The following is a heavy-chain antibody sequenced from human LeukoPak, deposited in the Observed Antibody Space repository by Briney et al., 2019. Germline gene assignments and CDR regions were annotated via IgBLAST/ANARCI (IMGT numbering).Heavy chain of an antibody. Sequence: ASVKVSCKASGYTFISYDINWVRQATGQGLEWMGWMNPNSGNTGYAQKFQGRVTMTRNTSISTAYMELSGLRSEDTAVYYCARTNYEDSSGNWFDPWGQGTLVTVSS. CDR1: GYTFISYD. CDR2: MNPNSGNT. V-gene: IGHV1-8*01. J-gene: IGHJ5*02. D-gene: IGHD3-22*01. CDR3: ARTNYEDSSGNWFDP.